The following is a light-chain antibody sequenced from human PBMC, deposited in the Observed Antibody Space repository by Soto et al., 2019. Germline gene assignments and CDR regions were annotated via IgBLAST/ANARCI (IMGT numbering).Light chain of an antibody. CDR3: QQSFSTPRT. J-gene: IGKJ1*01. CDR1: QTINTY. CDR2: AAS. Sequence: DIQMTQSPSSLSASVGDRVTISCRASQTINTYVNWYLQKPGKAPKLLIYAASSLHSGVPSRFSGSGSGTYFTFTISSLQPEDFATYYCQQSFSTPRTFGQGTKVEIK. V-gene: IGKV1-39*01.